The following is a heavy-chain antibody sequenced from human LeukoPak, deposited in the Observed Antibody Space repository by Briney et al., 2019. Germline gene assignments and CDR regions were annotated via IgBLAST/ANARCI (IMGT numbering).Heavy chain of an antibody. CDR1: GGSISSYY. J-gene: IGHJ4*02. Sequence: PSETLSLTCTVSGGSISSYYWSWIRQPPGKGLEWIGYIYYGGSTNYNPSLKSRVTISVDTSKNQFSLKLRSVTAADTAVYYCASLRVPGDFDYWGQGTLVTVSS. CDR3: ASLRVPGDFDY. V-gene: IGHV4-59*08. CDR2: IYYGGST.